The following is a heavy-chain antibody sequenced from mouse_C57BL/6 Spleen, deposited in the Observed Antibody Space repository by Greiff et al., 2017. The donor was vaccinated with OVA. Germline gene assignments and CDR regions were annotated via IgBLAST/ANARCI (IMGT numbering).Heavy chain of an antibody. Sequence: DVMLVESGGDLVKPGGSLKLSCAASGFTFSSYGMSWVRQTPDKRLEWVATISSGGSYTYYPDSVKGRFTISRDNAKNTLYLQMSSLKSEDTAMYYCARRNYPYYFDYWGQGTTLTVSS. CDR2: ISSGGSYT. CDR3: ARRNYPYYFDY. J-gene: IGHJ2*01. CDR1: GFTFSSYG. D-gene: IGHD2-1*01. V-gene: IGHV5-6*02.